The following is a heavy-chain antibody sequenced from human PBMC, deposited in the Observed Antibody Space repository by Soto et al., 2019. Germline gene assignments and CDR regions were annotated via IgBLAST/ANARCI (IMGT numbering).Heavy chain of an antibody. CDR1: GYTFTSYY. J-gene: IGHJ4*02. V-gene: IGHV1-46*03. Sequence: VASVKVSCKASGYTFTSYYMHWVRQAPGQGLEWMGIINPSGGSTSYAQKFQGRVTMTRDTSTSTVYMELSSLRSEDTAVYYCASANYYGSGSYYYFDYWGQGTLVTVSS. CDR3: ASANYYGSGSYYYFDY. D-gene: IGHD3-10*01. CDR2: INPSGGST.